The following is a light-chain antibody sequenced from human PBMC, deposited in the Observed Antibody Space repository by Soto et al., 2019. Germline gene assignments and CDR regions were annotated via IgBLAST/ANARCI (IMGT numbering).Light chain of an antibody. CDR2: GAS. CDR1: QSVSSSY. Sequence: EIVLTQSPGTLSLSPGERATLSCRASQSVSSSYLAWYQQKPGQAPRRLIYGASSRATGIPDRFSGSGSGTDFPLTISRLEPEDFAVYYCQQYGSSPCTFGPVTKVDIK. J-gene: IGKJ3*01. CDR3: QQYGSSPCT. V-gene: IGKV3-20*01.